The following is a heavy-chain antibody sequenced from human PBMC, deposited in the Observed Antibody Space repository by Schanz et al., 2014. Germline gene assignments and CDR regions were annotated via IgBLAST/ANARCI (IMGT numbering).Heavy chain of an antibody. J-gene: IGHJ4*02. CDR1: GYTFTNYA. CDR3: ASRGIRGVFSSFDY. Sequence: QVQLVQSGSELKKPGASVKVSCKASGYTFTNYAINWVRQAPGQGLEWMGWINTNTGNPTYAQAFTGRFLFSLDTSVNTAYLQISSLEADDTAVYYCASRGIRGVFSSFDYWGLGTLVTVSS. D-gene: IGHD3-10*01. V-gene: IGHV7-4-1*02. CDR2: INTNTGNP.